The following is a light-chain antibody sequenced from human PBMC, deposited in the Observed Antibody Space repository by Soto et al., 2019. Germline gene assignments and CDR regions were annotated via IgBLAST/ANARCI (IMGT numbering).Light chain of an antibody. CDR3: QQYNNWPQT. Sequence: EIVMTQSPATLSVSPGERATLSCRASQSVSSNLAWYQQKPGQAPRLLIYDASNRATGIPARFSGSGSGTDFTLTISSLQSEDFAEYHCQQYNNWPQTFGQGTKVDIK. J-gene: IGKJ1*01. CDR1: QSVSSN. V-gene: IGKV3D-15*01. CDR2: DAS.